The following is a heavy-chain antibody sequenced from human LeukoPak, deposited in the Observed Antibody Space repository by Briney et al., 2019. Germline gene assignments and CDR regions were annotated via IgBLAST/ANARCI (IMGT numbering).Heavy chain of an antibody. Sequence: PSETLSLTCTVSGGSISSSSYYWGWIRQPPGKGLEWIGSIYYSGSTYYNPSLKSRVTISVDMSKNQFSLKLSSVTAADTAVYYCARNSELSRYRGWFDPWGQGTLVTVSS. CDR2: IYYSGST. J-gene: IGHJ5*02. CDR1: GGSISSSSYY. D-gene: IGHD1-26*01. V-gene: IGHV4-39*01. CDR3: ARNSELSRYRGWFDP.